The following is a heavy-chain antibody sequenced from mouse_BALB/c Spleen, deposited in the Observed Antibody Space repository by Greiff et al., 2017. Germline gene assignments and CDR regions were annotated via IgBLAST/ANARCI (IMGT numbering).Heavy chain of an antibody. Sequence: VQLQQSGGGLVKPGGSLKLSCAASGFTFSDYYMYWVRQTPEKRLEWVATISDGGSYTYYPDSVKGRFTISRDNAKNNLYLQMSSLKSEDTAMYYCARDEGIPNSSPFAYWGQGTLVTVSA. CDR3: ARDEGIPNSSPFAY. CDR1: GFTFSDYY. D-gene: IGHD1-2*01. J-gene: IGHJ3*01. V-gene: IGHV5-4*02. CDR2: ISDGGSYT.